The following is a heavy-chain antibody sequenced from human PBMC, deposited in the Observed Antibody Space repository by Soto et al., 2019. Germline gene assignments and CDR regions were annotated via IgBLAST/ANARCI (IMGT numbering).Heavy chain of an antibody. V-gene: IGHV2-5*02. CDR2: FYGDDVT. CDR3: THRQSGAFDF. J-gene: IGHJ4*02. Sequence: QITLKESGPPLVTPTQTLSLTCTLSGFSLTTHSVAVGWIRQPPGKALEWLALFYGDDVTGYNPSLRDRLTIARDTSRTQVVLTMTNVDPVDTATYYCTHRQSGAFDFWGQGTLVTVSS. CDR1: GFSLTTHSVA. D-gene: IGHD2-15*01.